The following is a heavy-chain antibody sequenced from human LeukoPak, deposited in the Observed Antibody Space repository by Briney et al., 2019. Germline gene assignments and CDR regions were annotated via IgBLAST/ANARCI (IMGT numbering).Heavy chain of an antibody. V-gene: IGHV3-33*01. D-gene: IGHD2-2*02. J-gene: IGHJ6*03. Sequence: PGGSLRLSCAASGFTFSSYGMHWVRQAPGKGLEWVAVIWYDGSNKYYADSVKGRFTISRDNSKNTLYLQMNSLRAEDTAVYYCAREESAAIKSDMDVWGKGTTVTVSS. CDR1: GFTFSSYG. CDR2: IWYDGSNK. CDR3: AREESAAIKSDMDV.